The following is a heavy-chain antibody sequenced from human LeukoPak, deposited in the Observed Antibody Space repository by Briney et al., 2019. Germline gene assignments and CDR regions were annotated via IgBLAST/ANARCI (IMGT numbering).Heavy chain of an antibody. Sequence: ASVKVSCKASGYTFTSYGISWVRQAPGQGLEWMGWISAYNGNTNYAQKLQGRVTMTTDTSTSTVYMELRSLRSDGTAVYYCARTIVVVTADYFDYWGQGTLVTVSS. CDR2: ISAYNGNT. V-gene: IGHV1-18*01. CDR3: ARTIVVVTADYFDY. J-gene: IGHJ4*02. CDR1: GYTFTSYG. D-gene: IGHD2-21*02.